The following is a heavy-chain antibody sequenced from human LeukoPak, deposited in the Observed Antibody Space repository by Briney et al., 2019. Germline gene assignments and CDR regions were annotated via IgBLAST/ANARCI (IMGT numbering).Heavy chain of an antibody. CDR3: VSFYETY. Sequence: GGSLRLSCAASGNYWMHWVRQAPGKGLVWVSHINSDGSWTSYADSVKGRFTISKDNAKNTVYLQMDNLRAEGTAVYYCVSFYETYWGRGTLVTVSS. CDR2: INSDGSWT. CDR1: GNYW. V-gene: IGHV3-74*01. J-gene: IGHJ4*02. D-gene: IGHD2-2*01.